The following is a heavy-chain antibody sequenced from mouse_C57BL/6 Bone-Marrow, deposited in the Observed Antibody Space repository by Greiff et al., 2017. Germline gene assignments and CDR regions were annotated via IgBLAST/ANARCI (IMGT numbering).Heavy chain of an antibody. CDR1: GFTFSNYW. CDR2: IRLKSDNYAT. J-gene: IGHJ4*01. V-gene: IGHV6-3*01. CDR3: TEDDGYYTYAMDY. D-gene: IGHD2-3*01. Sequence: EVKVVESGGGLVQPGGSMKLSCVASGFTFSNYWMNWVRQSPEKGLEWVAQIRLKSDNYATHYAESVKGRFTISRDDSKSSVYLQMNNLRAEDTGIYYCTEDDGYYTYAMDYWGQGTSVTVSS.